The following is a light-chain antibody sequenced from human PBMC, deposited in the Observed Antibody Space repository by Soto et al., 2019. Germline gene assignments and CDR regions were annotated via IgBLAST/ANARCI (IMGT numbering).Light chain of an antibody. Sequence: QSVLTQPPSVSAAPGQRITISCSGSSSNIGKNYVSWYQQVPGTAPKLLIYDNNKRPSGIPDRFSGSKSVTSATLGITGLQTGDEADYYCGTWDNTQNGYVFGTGTKVT. J-gene: IGLJ1*01. CDR1: SSNIGKNY. V-gene: IGLV1-51*01. CDR2: DNN. CDR3: GTWDNTQNGYV.